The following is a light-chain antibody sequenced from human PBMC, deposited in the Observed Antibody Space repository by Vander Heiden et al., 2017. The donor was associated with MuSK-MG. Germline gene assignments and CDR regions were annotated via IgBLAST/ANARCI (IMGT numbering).Light chain of an antibody. CDR2: WAS. Sequence: DIVVPPATDSLPVSLGERATINCKSSQSVLYSSNNKNYLAWYQQKPGQPPKLLIYWASTRESGVPDRFSGSGSGTDFTLTISSLQAEDVAVYYCQQYYSTPQTFGQGTKLEIK. J-gene: IGKJ2*01. CDR1: QSVLYSSNNKNY. CDR3: QQYYSTPQT. V-gene: IGKV4-1*01.